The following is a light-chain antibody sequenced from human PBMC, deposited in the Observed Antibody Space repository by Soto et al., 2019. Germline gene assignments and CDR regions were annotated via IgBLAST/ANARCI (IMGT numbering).Light chain of an antibody. V-gene: IGKV1-9*01. Sequence: LTQSPGTLSLSPGERATLSCRASQTVRNNYLAWYQQRPGKAPELLIYGASTLRPGGASRFSGSGSGTEFTLTISSLQPEDFATYFCQQLNTFPPFFTFGPGTKVDIK. CDR2: GAS. CDR3: QQLNTFPPFFT. CDR1: QTVRNNY. J-gene: IGKJ3*01.